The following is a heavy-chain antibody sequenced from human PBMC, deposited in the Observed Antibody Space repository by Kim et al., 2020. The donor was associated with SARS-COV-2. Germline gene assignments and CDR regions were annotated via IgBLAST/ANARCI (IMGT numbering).Heavy chain of an antibody. Sequence: GGSLRLYCAASGFTGSSNYMSWVRQAPGKGLEWVSVIYSGGSTYYADSVKGRFTISRDNSKNTLYLQMNSLRAEDTAVYYCARAPVVRGPDDYYYGMDVWGQGTTVTVSS. J-gene: IGHJ6*02. V-gene: IGHV3-53*01. CDR2: IYSGGST. CDR1: GFTGSSNY. CDR3: ARAPVVRGPDDYYYGMDV. D-gene: IGHD3-10*01.